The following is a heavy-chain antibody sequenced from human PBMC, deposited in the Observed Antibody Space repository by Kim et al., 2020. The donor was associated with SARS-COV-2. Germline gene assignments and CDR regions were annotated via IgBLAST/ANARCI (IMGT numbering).Heavy chain of an antibody. CDR2: ISWNSGSI. CDR3: AKDQSRYCSGGSCYSGYNYYYGMDV. CDR1: GFTFDDYA. D-gene: IGHD2-15*01. Sequence: GGSLRLSCAASGFTFDDYAMHWVRQAPGKGLEWVSGISWNSGSIGYADSVKGRFTISRDNAKNSLYLQMNSLRAEDTALYYCAKDQSRYCSGGSCYSGYNYYYGMDVWGQGTTVTVSS. J-gene: IGHJ6*02. V-gene: IGHV3-9*01.